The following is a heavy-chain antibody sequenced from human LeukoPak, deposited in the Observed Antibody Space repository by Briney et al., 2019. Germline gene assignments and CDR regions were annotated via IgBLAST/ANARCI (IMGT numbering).Heavy chain of an antibody. CDR1: GFTFSSYG. CDR2: IWYDGSNK. J-gene: IGHJ4*02. Sequence: PGGSLRLSCAASGFTFSSYGMHWVRQAPGKGLEWVAVIWYDGSNKYYADSVKGRFTISRDNSKNTLYLQMNSLRVEDTAIYYCAKDWGRSGGWYFDCWGQRTLVTVSS. D-gene: IGHD6-19*01. V-gene: IGHV3-33*06. CDR3: AKDWGRSGGWYFDC.